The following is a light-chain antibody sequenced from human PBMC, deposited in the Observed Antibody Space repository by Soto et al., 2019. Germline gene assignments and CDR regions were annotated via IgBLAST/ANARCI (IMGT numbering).Light chain of an antibody. J-gene: IGLJ1*01. V-gene: IGLV2-14*01. Sequence: SALTQPASVSGSPGQSITISCTGTSSDVGGYNYVSWYQQHPGKAPKLMIYDVSNRLSVVSNRFSGSKSGNTASLTISGLQAEDEADYYCSSYTSSSIFYVFGTGTKVTVL. CDR2: DVS. CDR3: SSYTSSSIFYV. CDR1: SSDVGGYNY.